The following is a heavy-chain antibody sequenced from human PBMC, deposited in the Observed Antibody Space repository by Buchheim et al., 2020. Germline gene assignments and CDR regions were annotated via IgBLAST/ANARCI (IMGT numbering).Heavy chain of an antibody. D-gene: IGHD2-2*01. CDR1: GCSVSSGSYY. Sequence: QVQLQESGPGLVKPSETLSLTCTVSGCSVSSGSYYWSWIRQPPGKGLEWIGYIYYSGSTNYNPSLKSRVTISVDTSKNQFSLKLSSVTAADTAVYYCARVRCISTSCQISWFDPWGQGTL. V-gene: IGHV4-61*01. CDR2: IYYSGST. CDR3: ARVRCISTSCQISWFDP. J-gene: IGHJ5*02.